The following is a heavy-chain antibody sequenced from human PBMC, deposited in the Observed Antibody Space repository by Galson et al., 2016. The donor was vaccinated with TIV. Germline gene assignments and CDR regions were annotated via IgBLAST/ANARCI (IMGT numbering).Heavy chain of an antibody. CDR2: MNPNSGNT. Sequence: SVKVSCKGSGGPFRSYAISWVRQAPGQGLEWMGWMNPNSGNTGYTQKFQGWVTMTRDTSITTAYMELSRLKSEDTAVYYCAKIEQEHDAFDIWGQGTMVTVFS. D-gene: IGHD1/OR15-1a*01. CDR1: GGPFRSYA. J-gene: IGHJ3*02. V-gene: IGHV1-8*01. CDR3: AKIEQEHDAFDI.